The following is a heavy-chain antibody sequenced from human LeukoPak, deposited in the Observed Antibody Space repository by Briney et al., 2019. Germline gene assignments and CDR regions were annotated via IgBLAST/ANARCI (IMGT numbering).Heavy chain of an antibody. CDR3: ARGLRSFSSFGSASHHPFDY. V-gene: IGHV1-69*13. CDR2: IIPIFGTA. Sequence: VASVKVSCKASGGTFSSYAISWVRQAPGQGLEWMGGIIPIFGTANYAQKFQGRVTITADESTSTAYMELSSLRSEDTAVYYCARGLRSFSSFGSASHHPFDYWGQGTLVTVSS. J-gene: IGHJ4*02. CDR1: GGTFSSYA. D-gene: IGHD3-10*01.